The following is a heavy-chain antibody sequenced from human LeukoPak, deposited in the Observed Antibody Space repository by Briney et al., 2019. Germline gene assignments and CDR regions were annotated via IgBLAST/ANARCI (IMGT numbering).Heavy chain of an antibody. CDR3: AKDICTRTSCHYYFDS. V-gene: IGHV3-43*01. Sequence: GGSLRLSCTASGFTFGDYPMYWVRQVPGKGLEWVSLITWDGGTTYYADSVKGRFTVSRDNSKNSLYLQMNSLRTEDTAFYYCAKDICTRTSCHYYFDSWGQGTLVTVSS. CDR2: ITWDGGTT. D-gene: IGHD2-2*01. J-gene: IGHJ4*02. CDR1: GFTFGDYP.